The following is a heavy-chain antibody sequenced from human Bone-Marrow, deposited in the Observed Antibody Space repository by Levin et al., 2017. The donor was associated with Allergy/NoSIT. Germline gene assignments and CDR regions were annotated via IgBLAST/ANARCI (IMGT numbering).Heavy chain of an antibody. Sequence: QAGGSLRLSCTTSGFTIGDYLMSWVRQAPGKGLEWVGFMRSKTFRGTTDYAASVKGRFSISVDESKTVVYLQMNSLKSEDTGVYYCTRGLVGLPNQSIYAYWGQGSRVTVSS. CDR3: TRGLVGLPNQSIYAY. V-gene: IGHV3-49*04. J-gene: IGHJ4*02. CDR2: MRSKTFRGTT. CDR1: GFTIGDYL. D-gene: IGHD2-8*02.